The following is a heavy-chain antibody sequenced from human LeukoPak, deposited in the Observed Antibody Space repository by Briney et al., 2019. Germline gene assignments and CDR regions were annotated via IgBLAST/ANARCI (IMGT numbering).Heavy chain of an antibody. D-gene: IGHD3-10*01. CDR2: IKEDGSEK. J-gene: IGHJ4*02. CDR1: GFTFSSYW. V-gene: IGHV3-7*01. Sequence: GGSLRLSCAASGFTFSSYWMSWVRQAPGKGLEWVANIKEDGSEKYYVDSVKGRFTISRDNAENSLYLQMNSLRAEDTAVYYCARILVYGSGAEAFDYWGQGTLVTVSS. CDR3: ARILVYGSGAEAFDY.